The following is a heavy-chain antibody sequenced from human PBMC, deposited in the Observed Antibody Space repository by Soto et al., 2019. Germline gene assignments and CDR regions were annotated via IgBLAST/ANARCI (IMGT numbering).Heavy chain of an antibody. Sequence: GXSVKGSFKASGDTFSDYDINWVRQAPGQGLEWMGWIHLESRKTSFAQKFQGRLTMTGDTSIDTAYMDLTSLTSEDTAVYYCAITPGWFAGMAVWGQGTKVTVYS. CDR1: GDTFSDYD. CDR2: IHLESRKT. J-gene: IGHJ6*02. CDR3: AITPGWFAGMAV. D-gene: IGHD6-19*01. V-gene: IGHV1-8*01.